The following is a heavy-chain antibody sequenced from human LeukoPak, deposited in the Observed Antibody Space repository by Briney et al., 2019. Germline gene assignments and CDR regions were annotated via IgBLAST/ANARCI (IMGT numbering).Heavy chain of an antibody. J-gene: IGHJ4*01. CDR3: ARQIIVVVPDANDGDYRELDY. V-gene: IGHV4-30-4*08. CDR1: GGSISSGDYY. CDR2: IYYSGST. Sequence: SQTLSLTCTVSGGSISSGDYYWSWIRQPPGKGVEWIGYIYYSGSTYYNPSLKSRVTISVDTSKNQFSLKLSSVTAADTAVYYCARQIIVVVPDANDGDYRELDYWGHGTLVTVSS. D-gene: IGHD2-2*01.